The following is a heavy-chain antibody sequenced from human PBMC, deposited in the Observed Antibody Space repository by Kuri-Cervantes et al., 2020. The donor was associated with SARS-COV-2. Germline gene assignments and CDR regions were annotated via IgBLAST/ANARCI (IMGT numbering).Heavy chain of an antibody. Sequence: GESLKISCAASGFTFSSYSMNWVRQAPGKGLEWVSSISSSSSYIYYADSVKGRFTISRDNSKSMLYLQMDSLKAKDTAMYYCTRLAVGGSDDYWGQGTLVTVSS. CDR3: TRLAVGGSDDY. V-gene: IGHV3-21*04. D-gene: IGHD3-16*01. J-gene: IGHJ4*02. CDR1: GFTFSSYS. CDR2: ISSSSSYI.